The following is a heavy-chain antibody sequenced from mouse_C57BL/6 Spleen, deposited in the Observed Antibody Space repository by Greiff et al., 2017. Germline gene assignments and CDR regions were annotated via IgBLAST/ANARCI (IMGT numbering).Heavy chain of an antibody. V-gene: IGHV5-4*01. J-gene: IGHJ2*01. Sequence: EVHVVEPGAGLVKPGASLKFSCAASGFTFSSYAMSWVRQTPEKRLEWVGIISAGGSYTDYPDNVKGRFTISRDKAKNTLYLQMSQLTSEDTAMYYCARESYYDKGYNFDYWGQGTTLTV. CDR1: GFTFSSYA. CDR3: ARESYYDKGYNFDY. CDR2: ISAGGSYT. D-gene: IGHD1-1*01.